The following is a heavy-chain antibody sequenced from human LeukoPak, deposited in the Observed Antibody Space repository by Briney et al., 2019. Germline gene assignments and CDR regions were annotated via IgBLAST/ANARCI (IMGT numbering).Heavy chain of an antibody. Sequence: SETLSLTCTVSGYSISSGYYWGWIRQPPGKGLEWIGSIYHSGSTYYNPSLKSRVTISVDTSKNQFSLELSSVTAADTAVYYCARVWPHYYDSFPETQTTAFDIWGQGTMVTVSS. J-gene: IGHJ3*02. CDR3: ARVWPHYYDSFPETQTTAFDI. CDR1: GYSISSGYY. V-gene: IGHV4-38-2*02. CDR2: IYHSGST. D-gene: IGHD3-22*01.